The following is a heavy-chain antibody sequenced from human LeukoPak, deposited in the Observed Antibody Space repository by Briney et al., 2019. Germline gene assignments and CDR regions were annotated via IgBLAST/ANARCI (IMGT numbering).Heavy chain of an antibody. V-gene: IGHV3-30*04. CDR2: ISYDGSNK. D-gene: IGHD3-16*01. Sequence: GGSPRLSCAASGFTFSSYAMHWVRQAPGKGLEWVAVISYDGSNKYYADSVKGRFTISRDNSKNTLYLQMNSLRAEDTAVYYCAREETRQGGFDYWGQGTLVTVSS. CDR1: GFTFSSYA. CDR3: AREETRQGGFDY. J-gene: IGHJ4*02.